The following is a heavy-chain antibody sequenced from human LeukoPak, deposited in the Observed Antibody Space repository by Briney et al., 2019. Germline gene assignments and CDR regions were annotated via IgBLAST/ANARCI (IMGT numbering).Heavy chain of an antibody. V-gene: IGHV4-39*07. CDR3: ARSAYYGSGTSYYFDY. CDR1: GGSISSSSYY. D-gene: IGHD3-10*01. J-gene: IGHJ4*02. Sequence: SETLSLTCTVSGGSISSSSYYWGWIRQPPGKGLEWIGSIYYSGSTYYNPSLKSRVTISVDTSKNQFSLKLSSVTAADTAVYYCARSAYYGSGTSYYFDYWGQGTLVTVSS. CDR2: IYYSGST.